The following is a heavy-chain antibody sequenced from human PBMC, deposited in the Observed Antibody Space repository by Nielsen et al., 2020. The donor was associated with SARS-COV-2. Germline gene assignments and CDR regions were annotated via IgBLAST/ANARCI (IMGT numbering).Heavy chain of an antibody. J-gene: IGHJ4*02. CDR2: INEDGSVV. CDR3: ARDAAYSRFDY. V-gene: IGHV3-7*05. CDR1: GLIFSSSW. Sequence: GESLKISCAASGLIFSSSWMVWVRQAPGKGLEWVANINEDGSVVNYVDSVKGRFTISRDNAGKSLYLQMNSLRAEDTVDYYCARDAAYSRFDYWGQGTLVTVSS. D-gene: IGHD4-11*01.